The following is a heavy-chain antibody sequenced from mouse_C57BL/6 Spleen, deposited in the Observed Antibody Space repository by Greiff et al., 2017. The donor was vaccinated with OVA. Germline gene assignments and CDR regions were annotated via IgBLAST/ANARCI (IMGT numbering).Heavy chain of an antibody. Sequence: VQLQESGPGLVQPSQSLSITCTVSGFSLTSYGVHWVRQSPGKGLEWLGVIWSGGSTDYNAAFISSLSISKDNSTSQVFFKMHSLQADDTAIYYCARNRIWDAYDCWGKGTTLSVST. CDR2: IWSGGST. CDR1: GFSLTSYG. CDR3: ARNRIWDAYDC. D-gene: IGHD4-1*01. J-gene: IGHJ2*01. V-gene: IGHV2-2*01.